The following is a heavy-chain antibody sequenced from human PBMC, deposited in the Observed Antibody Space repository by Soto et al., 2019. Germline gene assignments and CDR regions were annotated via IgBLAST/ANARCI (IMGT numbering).Heavy chain of an antibody. CDR1: GFTFSNYW. CDR2: IDHDGPT. CDR3: VRDSHGDY. Sequence: EVQLVESGGGLVQPGGSLRLSCAGSGFTFSNYWMHWVRQAPGKGLEWVSRIDHDGPTDYADSVRGRFTISRDNAENTLYLQMTSLRPEDTAVYYCVRDSHGDYWGQGTLVTVSS. V-gene: IGHV3-74*01. J-gene: IGHJ4*02.